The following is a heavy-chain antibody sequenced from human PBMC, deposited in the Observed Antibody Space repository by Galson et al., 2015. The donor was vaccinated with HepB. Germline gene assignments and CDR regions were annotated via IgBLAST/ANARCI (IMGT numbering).Heavy chain of an antibody. D-gene: IGHD3-9*01. CDR2: INPSGGST. CDR3: ARGPYVLRYFDWSLGAFDI. J-gene: IGHJ3*02. V-gene: IGHV1-46*04. Sequence: SVKVSCKASGYTFTSYYMHWVRQAPGQGLEWMGIINPSGGSTSYAQKLQGRVTMTRDTSTSTVYMELSSLRSEDTAVYYCARGPYVLRYFDWSLGAFDIWGQGTMVTVSS. CDR1: GYTFTSYY.